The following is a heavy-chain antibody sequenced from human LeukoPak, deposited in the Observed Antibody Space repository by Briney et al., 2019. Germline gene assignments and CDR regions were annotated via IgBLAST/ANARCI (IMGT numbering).Heavy chain of an antibody. Sequence: PSETLSLTCTVSGGSITSAGYSWGWIRQPAGKGLEWIGRIYSSGSTNSNPSLKSRVTISVDTSKNQFSLKLSSVTAADTAVCYCARGFCTSPRCSENRYYFDSWGQGTLVTVSS. D-gene: IGHD2-2*01. V-gene: IGHV4-61*02. CDR3: ARGFCTSPRCSENRYYFDS. CDR2: IYSSGST. CDR1: GGSITSAGYS. J-gene: IGHJ4*02.